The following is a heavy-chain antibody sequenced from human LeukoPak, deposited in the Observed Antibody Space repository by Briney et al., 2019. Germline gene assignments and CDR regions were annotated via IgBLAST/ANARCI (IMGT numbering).Heavy chain of an antibody. V-gene: IGHV3-7*01. CDR3: VRDKLVGPSRLDH. D-gene: IGHD1-26*01. CDR1: GDSITNDNW. J-gene: IGHJ4*02. CDR2: IKDDGSEK. Sequence: ETLSLTCAVSGDSITNDNWWSWVRQAPGKGLEWVANIKDDGSEKRDVDSVKGRFTISRDNAKNSLYLQMNSLRVEDTAVYYCVRDKLVGPSRLDHWGQGTLVTVSS.